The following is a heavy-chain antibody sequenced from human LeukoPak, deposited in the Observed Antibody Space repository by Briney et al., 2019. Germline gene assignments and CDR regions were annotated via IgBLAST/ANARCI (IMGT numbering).Heavy chain of an antibody. CDR2: IDWDDDK. CDR1: GFSLSTSGMC. V-gene: IGHV2-70*01. CDR3: ARTTYYYDSSGYYSKVFDY. J-gene: IGHJ4*02. Sequence: SGPALVKPTQTLTLTCTFSGFSLSTSGMCVSWIRQPPGKALEWLALIDWDDDKYYSTSLKTRLTIPKDTSKNQVVLTMTNMDPVDTATYYCARTTYYYDSSGYYSKVFDYWGQGTLVTVSS. D-gene: IGHD3-22*01.